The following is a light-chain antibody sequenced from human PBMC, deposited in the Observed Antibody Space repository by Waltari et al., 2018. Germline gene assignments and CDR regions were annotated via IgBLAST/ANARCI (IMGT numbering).Light chain of an antibody. CDR1: SSNIGSTY. J-gene: IGLJ3*02. Sequence: QSVLTQPPSTSGTPGQRVTISCSGSSSNIGSTYVYCYQHLPGTAANLLISTNAQRPSGVPDRFSGSKAGSSGYRVSSGLQSDDESDHFCAAWDDTRRAGVCGGGTKLTVL. V-gene: IGLV1-47*02. CDR3: AAWDDTRRAGV. CDR2: TNA.